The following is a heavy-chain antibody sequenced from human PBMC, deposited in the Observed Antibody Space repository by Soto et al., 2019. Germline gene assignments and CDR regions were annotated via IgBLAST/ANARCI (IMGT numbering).Heavy chain of an antibody. Sequence: QVQLVQSGAEVKKPGSSVKVSCKASGGTFSIYTISWVRQAPGQGLEWMGGSANSAQKFQGRLTVTADESTSTVDLELSSLTSEDTAVYYCAREGPPDIAWFDPWGQGPLVSVSS. CDR2: SA. J-gene: IGHJ5*02. CDR3: AREGPPDIAWFDP. CDR1: GGTFSIYT. D-gene: IGHD2-15*01. V-gene: IGHV1-69*01.